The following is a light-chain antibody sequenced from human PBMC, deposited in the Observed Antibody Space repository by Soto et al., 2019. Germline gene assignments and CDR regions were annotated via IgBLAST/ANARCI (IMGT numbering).Light chain of an antibody. J-gene: IGKJ3*01. CDR1: QSLLHSNGYNY. Sequence: DIVMTQSPLSLPVTPGEPASISCRSSQSLLHSNGYNYLDWYLQKPGQSPQLLIYLGSNRASGVPDRFSGSGSGTDFTLKISRVEAEGVGVYYCMQSLQLPRTFGPGTKVDIK. CDR2: LGS. V-gene: IGKV2-28*01. CDR3: MQSLQLPRT.